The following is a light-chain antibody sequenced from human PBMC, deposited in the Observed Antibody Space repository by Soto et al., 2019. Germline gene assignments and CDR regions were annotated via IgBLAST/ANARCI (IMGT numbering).Light chain of an antibody. CDR2: EDN. V-gene: IGLV6-57*03. CDR1: RGSISSNY. CDR3: QSYASSNHSWV. J-gene: IGLJ3*02. Sequence: NFMLTQPHSVSESPGKTVTISCTRRRGSISSNYVQGYQQRPGSAPTTVIYEDNQRPSGVPDRFSGSIDSSSNSASLTISGLKTEDEAAYYGQSYASSNHSWVFGGGTKLT.